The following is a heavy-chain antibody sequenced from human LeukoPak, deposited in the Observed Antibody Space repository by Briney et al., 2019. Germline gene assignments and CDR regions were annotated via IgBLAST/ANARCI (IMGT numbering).Heavy chain of an antibody. V-gene: IGHV3-9*01. J-gene: IGHJ4*02. CDR3: SKAPSWNDFYFDY. D-gene: IGHD1-1*01. CDR1: GFTFDDYA. CDR2: ISWNSGSI. Sequence: PGRSLRLSCAASGFTFDDYAMHWVRQAPGKGLEWVSGISWNSGSIGYADSVKGRFTISRDNAKNSLYLQMNSLRAEETALYYCSKAPSWNDFYFDYWGQGTLVTVSS.